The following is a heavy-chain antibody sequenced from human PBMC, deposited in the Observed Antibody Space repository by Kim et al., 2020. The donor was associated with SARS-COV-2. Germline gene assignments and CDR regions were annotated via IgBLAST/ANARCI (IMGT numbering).Heavy chain of an antibody. J-gene: IGHJ5*02. CDR3: ARGDPARGYSYGPYHWFDP. V-gene: IGHV3-53*01. CDR2: IYSGGST. Sequence: GGSLRLSCAASGFTVSSNYMSWVRQAPGKGLEWVSVIYSGGSTYYADSVKGRFTISRDNSKNTLYLQMNSLRAEDTAVYYCARGDPARGYSYGPYHWFDPWGQGTLVTVSS. D-gene: IGHD5-18*01. CDR1: GFTVSSNY.